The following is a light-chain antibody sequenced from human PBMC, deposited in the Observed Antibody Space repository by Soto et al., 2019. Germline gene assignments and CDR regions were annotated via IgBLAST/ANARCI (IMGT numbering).Light chain of an antibody. J-gene: IGKJ1*01. CDR2: DAS. Sequence: ILMTQSPATLSVSPGERATLSCRASQSVSNNLAWHQQKPGQAPRLLIYDASTRATGIPARFSGSGSGTGFTLTISGLQSEDFAVYYCQQYNNWPPWTFGQGTKVEIK. CDR3: QQYNNWPPWT. V-gene: IGKV3-15*01. CDR1: QSVSNN.